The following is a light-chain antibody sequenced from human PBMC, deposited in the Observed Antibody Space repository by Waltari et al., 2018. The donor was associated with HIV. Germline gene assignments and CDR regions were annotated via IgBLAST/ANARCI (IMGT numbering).Light chain of an antibody. V-gene: IGKV3D-20*01. J-gene: IGKJ2*01. Sequence: EIVLTQSPATLSLSPGERATLSCAASQSVRSSFLAWYQQKPGLAPSLLIYAASSRATGIPDRFSGSGSGTDFILTISRLEPEDFAVYYCQQYGSSPRTFGQGTKLEIK. CDR3: QQYGSSPRT. CDR2: AAS. CDR1: QSVRSSF.